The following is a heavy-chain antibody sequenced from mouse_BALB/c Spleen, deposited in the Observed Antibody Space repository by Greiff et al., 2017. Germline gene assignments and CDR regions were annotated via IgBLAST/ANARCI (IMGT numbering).Heavy chain of an antibody. CDR3: ARSTYYRYDGEGYYFDY. CDR2: IYPGDGDT. D-gene: IGHD2-14*01. V-gene: IGHV1-87*01. CDR1: GYTFTSYW. J-gene: IGHJ2*01. Sequence: VKLVESGAELARPGASVKLSCKASGYTFTSYWMQWVKQRPGQGLEWIGAIYPGDGDTRYTQKFKGKATLTADKSSSTAYMQLSSLASEDSAVYYCARSTYYRYDGEGYYFDYWGQGTTLTVSS.